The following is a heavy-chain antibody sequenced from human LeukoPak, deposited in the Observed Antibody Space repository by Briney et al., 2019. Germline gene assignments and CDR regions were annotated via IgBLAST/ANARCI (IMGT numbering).Heavy chain of an antibody. CDR1: GFTFSSSN. D-gene: IGHD4-11*01. V-gene: IGHV3-21*01. J-gene: IGHJ5*02. Sequence: GGSLRLSCAASGFTFSSSNMNWVRQAPGKGLEWVSSISSSSSYIYYADSVKGRFTISRDNAKNSLYLQMNSLRAEDTAVYYCARDPSDYSNLWSNWFDPWGQGTLVTVSS. CDR2: ISSSSSYI. CDR3: ARDPSDYSNLWSNWFDP.